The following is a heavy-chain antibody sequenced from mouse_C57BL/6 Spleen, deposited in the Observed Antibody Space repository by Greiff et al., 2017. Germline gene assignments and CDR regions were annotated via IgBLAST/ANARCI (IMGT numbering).Heavy chain of an antibody. CDR3: ARWGSNYWYFDV. J-gene: IGHJ1*03. Sequence: QVHVKQSGAELVRPGASVKLSCKASGYTFTDYYINWVKQRPGQGLEWIARIYPGSGNTYYNEKFKGKATLTAEKSSSTAYMQLSSLTSEDSAVYFCARWGSNYWYFDVWGTGTTVTVSS. CDR2: IYPGSGNT. V-gene: IGHV1-76*01. D-gene: IGHD2-5*01. CDR1: GYTFTDYY.